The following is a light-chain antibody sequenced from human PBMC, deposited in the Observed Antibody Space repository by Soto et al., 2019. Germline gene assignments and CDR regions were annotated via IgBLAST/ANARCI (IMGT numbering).Light chain of an antibody. Sequence: QSALTQPASVSGSPGQSITISCSGTTNDVGGYNYVSWYQQHPGKAPKLLIYGVTDRPSGVSSLFSGSKSGNAASLTISGLQAEDEGDYYCSSYTSSYTWVFGGGTKLTVL. CDR1: TNDVGGYNY. V-gene: IGLV2-14*03. J-gene: IGLJ3*02. CDR2: GVT. CDR3: SSYTSSYTWV.